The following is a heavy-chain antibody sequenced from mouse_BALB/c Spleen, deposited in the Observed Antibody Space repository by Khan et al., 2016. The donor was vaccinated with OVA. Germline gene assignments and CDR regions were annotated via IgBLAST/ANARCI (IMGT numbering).Heavy chain of an antibody. Sequence: VQLQQSGAELVRPGALVKLSCKASGFNIKDYYMHWVKQRPEQGLVWIGRIDPENGNTIYDPKFQGKASITSDTTSNTAYLQLSSRTSEDTAVYYCTRDGYSPWFAYWGQGTLVTVSA. D-gene: IGHD2-3*01. CDR1: GFNIKDYY. J-gene: IGHJ3*01. CDR3: TRDGYSPWFAY. CDR2: IDPENGNT. V-gene: IGHV14-1*02.